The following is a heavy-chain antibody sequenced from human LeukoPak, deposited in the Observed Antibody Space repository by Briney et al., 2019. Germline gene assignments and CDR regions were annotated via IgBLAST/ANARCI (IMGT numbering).Heavy chain of an antibody. CDR2: TYYRSKWFH. CDR1: GDSVSSNSAA. CDR3: AKVARPPRRFLEWLLVGSWFDP. Sequence: SQTLSLTCAISGDSVSSNSAAWNWIRQSPSRGLEWLGRTYYRSKWFHNYAVSVKSRITINPDTSKNQFSLQLTSVSPEDTAVYYCAKVARPPRRFLEWLLVGSWFDPWGQGTLVTVSS. D-gene: IGHD3-3*01. J-gene: IGHJ5*02. V-gene: IGHV6-1*01.